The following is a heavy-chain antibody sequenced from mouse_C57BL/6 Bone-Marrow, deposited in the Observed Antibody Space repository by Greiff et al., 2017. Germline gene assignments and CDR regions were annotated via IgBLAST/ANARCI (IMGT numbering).Heavy chain of an antibody. CDR3: ARGMGTTGGSYFDD. V-gene: IGHV5-12*01. CDR2: ISNGGGST. J-gene: IGHJ2*01. Sequence: EVKLLESGGGLVQPGGSLKLSCAASGFTFSDYYMYWVRQTPEQRLEWVAYISNGGGSTYYPDTVKGRFPLSRDNATNTLYLQMSRLKSEDTAMYYCARGMGTTGGSYFDDWGQGTTLTVSS. CDR1: GFTFSDYY. D-gene: IGHD2-10*02.